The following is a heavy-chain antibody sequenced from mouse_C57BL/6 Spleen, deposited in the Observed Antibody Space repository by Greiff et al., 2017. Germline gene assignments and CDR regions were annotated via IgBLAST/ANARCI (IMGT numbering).Heavy chain of an antibody. V-gene: IGHV1-22*01. D-gene: IGHD2-1*01. J-gene: IGHJ1*03. CDR3: ARLGNYGYFDV. CDR2: INPNNGGT. CDR1: GYTFTDYN. Sequence: EVQLQQSGPELVKPGASVKMSCKASGYTFTDYNMHWVKQSHGKSLEWIGYINPNNGGTSYNQKFKGKATLTVNKSSSTAYMELRSLPSEDSAVYYCARLGNYGYFDVWGTGTTVTVSS.